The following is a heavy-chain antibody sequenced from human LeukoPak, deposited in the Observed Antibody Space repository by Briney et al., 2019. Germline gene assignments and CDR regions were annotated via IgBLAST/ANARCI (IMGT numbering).Heavy chain of an antibody. Sequence: GGSLRLSCAASGFTFSSYWMHWVRQAPGEGLVWVSRINTDGTTTTYADSVKGRFTISRDNPKNTLYLQMNSLRAEDTAVYYCARDPWGYRAGVMDLWGQGTLLTVSS. J-gene: IGHJ4*02. CDR2: INTDGTTT. D-gene: IGHD5-18*01. CDR1: GFTFSSYW. CDR3: ARDPWGYRAGVMDL. V-gene: IGHV3-74*01.